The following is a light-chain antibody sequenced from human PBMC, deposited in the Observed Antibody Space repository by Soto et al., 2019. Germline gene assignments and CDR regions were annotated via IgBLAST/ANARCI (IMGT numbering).Light chain of an antibody. V-gene: IGKV3-15*01. CDR3: QQYNVWPLT. CDR1: QSVYSN. J-gene: IGKJ4*01. CDR2: DAS. Sequence: VVMTQSPGTLSVSPGERATLSCRASQSVYSNLAWYQQKPGQPPRLLISDASTRATGVPARFSGSGSGTDFTLTISSLQSEDFAVYFCQQYNVWPLTFGGGTKVEFK.